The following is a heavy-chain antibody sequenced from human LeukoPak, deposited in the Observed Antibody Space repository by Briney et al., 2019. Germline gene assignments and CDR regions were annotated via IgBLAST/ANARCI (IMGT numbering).Heavy chain of an antibody. J-gene: IGHJ4*02. V-gene: IGHV3-7*01. CDR2: IKQDGSEK. Sequence: RAGGSLRLSCAASGFTFSSYWMSWVRQAPGKGLEWVANIKQDGSEKYYVDSVKGRFTISRDNAKNSLYLQMNSLRAEDTAVYYCASTGYHSSPGPFGYWGQGTLVTVSS. CDR3: ASTGYHSSPGPFGY. D-gene: IGHD6-13*01. CDR1: GFTFSSYW.